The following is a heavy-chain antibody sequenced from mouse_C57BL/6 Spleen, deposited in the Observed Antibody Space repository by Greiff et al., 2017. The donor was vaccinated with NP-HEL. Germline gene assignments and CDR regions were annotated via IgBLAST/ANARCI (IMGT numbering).Heavy chain of an antibody. CDR3: ARSLRYYGAY. CDR2: IHPNSGST. Sequence: VQLQQSGAELVKPGASVKLSCKASGYTFTSYWMHWVKQRPGQGLEWIGMIHPNSGSTNYNEKFKSKATLTVDKSSSTAYMQLSSLTSEDSAVYYCARSLRYYGAYWGQGTTLTVSS. V-gene: IGHV1-64*01. J-gene: IGHJ2*01. CDR1: GYTFTSYW. D-gene: IGHD2-1*01.